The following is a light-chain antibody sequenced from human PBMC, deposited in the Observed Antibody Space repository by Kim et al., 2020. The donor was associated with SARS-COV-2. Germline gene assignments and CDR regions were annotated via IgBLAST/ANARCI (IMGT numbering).Light chain of an antibody. CDR2: SND. V-gene: IGLV1-44*01. Sequence: GQSVTLSCSGSSSNIGIKSVTWFQPLPGTAPKLLIYSNDQRPSWLPDRFSGSKSCTSASLAISGLQSEDEADYYCASWDDGVHGVLFGGGTQLTVL. CDR1: SSNIGIKS. CDR3: ASWDDGVHGVL. J-gene: IGLJ2*01.